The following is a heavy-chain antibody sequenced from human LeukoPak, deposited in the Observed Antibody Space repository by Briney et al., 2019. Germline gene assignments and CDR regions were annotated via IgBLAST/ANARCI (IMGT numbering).Heavy chain of an antibody. Sequence: PGGSLRLSCAASGFTFNNFAMRWVRQAPGKGLEWVSAISGSGGSTYYADSVKGRFTISRDNSKNTLYLQMNSLRAEDTAVYYCAKEGYSSGWYEGSYFDYWGQGTLVTVSS. CDR1: GFTFNNFA. D-gene: IGHD6-19*01. CDR3: AKEGYSSGWYEGSYFDY. V-gene: IGHV3-23*01. J-gene: IGHJ4*02. CDR2: ISGSGGST.